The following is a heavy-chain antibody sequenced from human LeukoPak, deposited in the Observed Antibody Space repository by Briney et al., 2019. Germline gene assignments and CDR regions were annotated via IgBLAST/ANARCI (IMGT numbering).Heavy chain of an antibody. D-gene: IGHD3-3*01. Sequence: PSETLSLTCTVSGGSISSQYWSWIRQPPGRGLEWIGYISYSGSTKYNPSLKSRVTISVDTSKNQFSLKLNSMTAADTSVYYCARLRFWEWLFPWFDPWGQGTLVTVSS. CDR2: ISYSGST. CDR1: GGSISSQY. J-gene: IGHJ5*02. CDR3: ARLRFWEWLFPWFDP. V-gene: IGHV4-59*08.